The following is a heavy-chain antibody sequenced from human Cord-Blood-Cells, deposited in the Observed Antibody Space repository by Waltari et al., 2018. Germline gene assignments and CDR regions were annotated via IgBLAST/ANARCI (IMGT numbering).Heavy chain of an antibody. Sequence: GLVQPGGSLRLSCPASGFTFSSYAMSWVRQAPGKGLEWVSAISGSGGSTYYADSVKGRFTISRDNAKNTLYLQMNSLRAEDTAVYYCAKDVGEYGHAFDIWGQGTMVTVSS. CDR2: ISGSGGST. CDR1: GFTFSSYA. D-gene: IGHD3-10*01. CDR3: AKDVGEYGHAFDI. J-gene: IGHJ3*02. V-gene: IGHV3-23*01.